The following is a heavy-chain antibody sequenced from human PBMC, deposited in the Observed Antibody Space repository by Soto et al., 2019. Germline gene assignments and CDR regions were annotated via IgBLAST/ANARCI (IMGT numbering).Heavy chain of an antibody. J-gene: IGHJ6*02. V-gene: IGHV4-59*08. D-gene: IGHD1-1*01. CDR2: VYSTGGT. CDR3: VRQGIGNLHGLVDV. CDR1: SGPSSSHN. Sequence: QVQLQQSGPGLVKPSETLSLTCSVSSGPSSSHNWGWIRQPPGRGLEWIGYVYSTGGTSYNPSLKSRVTTSADTSTNHTSLTLTSVTAADTAVYYCVRQGIGNLHGLVDVWGQGTTVRVSS.